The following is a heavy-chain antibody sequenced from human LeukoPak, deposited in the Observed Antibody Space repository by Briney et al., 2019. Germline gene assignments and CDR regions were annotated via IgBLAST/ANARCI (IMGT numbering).Heavy chain of an antibody. CDR3: ARGGGLDV. D-gene: IGHD3-16*01. Sequence: TGGSLRLSCAASGFTFSSYWMNWARQAPGKGLEWVASINHNGNVNYYVDSVKGRFTIPRDNAKNSLYLQMSNLRAEDTAVYFCARGGGLDVRGQGATVTVSS. J-gene: IGHJ6*02. CDR1: GFTFSSYW. V-gene: IGHV3-7*03. CDR2: INHNGNVN.